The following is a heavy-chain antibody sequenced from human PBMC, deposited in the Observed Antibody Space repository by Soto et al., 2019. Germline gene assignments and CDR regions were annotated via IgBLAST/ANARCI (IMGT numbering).Heavy chain of an antibody. CDR2: TSGISTTI. CDR1: GFTFSIYS. J-gene: IGHJ4*02. D-gene: IGHD5-18*01. Sequence: GGSLRLSCAASGFTFSIYSMNWVRQAPGKGLEWVSYTSGISTTIYYADSVKGRFTISRDNAKNSLYLQMNSLRDEDTAVYYCARVIPGYSYGYNDYWGQGTLVTVSS. CDR3: ARVIPGYSYGYNDY. V-gene: IGHV3-48*02.